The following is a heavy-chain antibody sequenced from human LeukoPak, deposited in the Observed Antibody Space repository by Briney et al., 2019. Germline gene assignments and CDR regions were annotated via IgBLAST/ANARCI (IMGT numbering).Heavy chain of an antibody. Sequence: SVKVSCKASGGTFSSYAISWVRQAPGQGLEWMGRIIPILGIANYAQKFQGRVTITADKSTSTAYMELSSLRSEDTAVYYCATPTVAAAGTDYWGQGALVTVSS. CDR3: ATPTVAAAGTDY. J-gene: IGHJ4*02. V-gene: IGHV1-69*04. CDR2: IIPILGIA. CDR1: GGTFSSYA. D-gene: IGHD6-13*01.